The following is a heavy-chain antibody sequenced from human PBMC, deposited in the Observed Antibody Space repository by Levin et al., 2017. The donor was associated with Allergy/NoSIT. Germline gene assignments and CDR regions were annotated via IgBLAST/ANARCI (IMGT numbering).Heavy chain of an antibody. CDR2: VSYNGRGQ. J-gene: IGHJ2*01. CDR1: GFTFPSSG. V-gene: IGHV3-30*18. CDR3: AKEARHENWYFEL. Sequence: GESLKISCAASGFTFPSSGMHWVRQAPGKGLEWVAVVSYNGRGQYYEDSVKGRFTISRDNSKNTLFLQMNSLRPEDTAVYYCAKEARHENWYFELWGRGTLVTVSS.